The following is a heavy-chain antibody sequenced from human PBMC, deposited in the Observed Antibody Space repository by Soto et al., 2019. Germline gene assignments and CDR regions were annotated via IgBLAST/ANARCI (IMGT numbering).Heavy chain of an antibody. J-gene: IGHJ4*02. CDR1: GFTVSSSY. CDR3: ARAPGSSGYSDYFDY. CDR2: IYSGGST. V-gene: IGHV3-53*01. Sequence: PGGSLRLSCAASGFTVSSSYMSWARQAPGQGLEWVLVIYSGGSTYYADSVKGRFTISRDNSKNTLYLQMNSLRAEDTAVYYCARAPGSSGYSDYFDYWGQGTLVTVSS. D-gene: IGHD3-22*01.